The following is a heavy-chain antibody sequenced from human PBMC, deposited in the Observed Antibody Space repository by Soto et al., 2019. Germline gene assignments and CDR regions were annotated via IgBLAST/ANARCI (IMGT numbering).Heavy chain of an antibody. J-gene: IGHJ6*02. D-gene: IGHD2-2*01. CDR1: GFTFSSYW. V-gene: IGHV3-7*01. Sequence: PGGSLRLSCAASGFTFSSYWMSWVRQAPGKGLEWVANIKQDGSEKYYVDSVKGRFTISRDNAKNSLYLQMNSLRAEDTAVYYRARGDIVVVPAAVDVWGQGTTVTVSS. CDR3: ARGDIVVVPAAVDV. CDR2: IKQDGSEK.